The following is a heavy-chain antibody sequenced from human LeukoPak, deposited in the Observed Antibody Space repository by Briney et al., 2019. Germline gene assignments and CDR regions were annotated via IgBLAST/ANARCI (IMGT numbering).Heavy chain of an antibody. D-gene: IGHD5-18*01. Sequence: GGSLRLSCSASGFIFGDYDMSWLRQAPGKGLEWVSFIRGKSFGGTTEYAASVKGRFTVSRDDSKSVAYLQMNSLKTEDSAVYYCTRDPPPRLQLWSPPFDYWGQGTLVTVSS. J-gene: IGHJ4*02. CDR2: IRGKSFGGTT. CDR1: GFIFGDYD. V-gene: IGHV3-49*03. CDR3: TRDPPPRLQLWSPPFDY.